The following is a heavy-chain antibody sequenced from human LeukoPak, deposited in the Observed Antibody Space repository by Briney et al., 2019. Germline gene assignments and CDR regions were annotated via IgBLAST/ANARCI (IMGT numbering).Heavy chain of an antibody. CDR3: ASNYYGSGSLDY. CDR2: IYYSGST. J-gene: IGHJ4*02. CDR1: GASISSYY. Sequence: SETLSLTCTVSGASISSYYWTWIRQPPGKELEWIGYIYYSGSTNYNPSLKSRVTISVGTSKNQFSLKLSSVTAADTAVYYCASNYYGSGSLDYWGQGTLVTVSS. D-gene: IGHD3-10*01. V-gene: IGHV4-59*08.